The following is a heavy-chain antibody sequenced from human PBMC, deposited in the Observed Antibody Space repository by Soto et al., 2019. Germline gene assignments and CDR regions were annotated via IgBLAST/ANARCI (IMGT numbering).Heavy chain of an antibody. V-gene: IGHV3-48*03. CDR2: ISPSSYTI. J-gene: IGHJ3*02. D-gene: IGHD2-8*02. CDR3: EAILVVHAPGHDAFDI. CDR1: VFTFSAYE. Sequence: PGGSLRLSCASSVFTFSAYEVKWVRQSPGKGLEWVSYISPSSYTIYYADSVKGRFTISRDNAENSLYLQMNSLRAEDTALYFCEAILVVHAPGHDAFDIWGQGTMVTVSS.